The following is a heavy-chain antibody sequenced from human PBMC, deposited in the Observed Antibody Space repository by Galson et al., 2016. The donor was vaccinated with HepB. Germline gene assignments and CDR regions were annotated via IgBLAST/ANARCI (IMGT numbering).Heavy chain of an antibody. V-gene: IGHV1-46*01. CDR3: ARATYYNDNSGYYGYRY. J-gene: IGHJ4*02. Sequence: SVKVSCKASGYSLTSNYMHWVRQAPGQGLEWMGGINPIDGSTSYAQKFQGRVTMTRDTSTSTVYMGLSSLRSEDTAVYYCARATYYNDNSGYYGYRYWGQGTLVTVSS. CDR1: GYSLTSNY. CDR2: INPIDGST. D-gene: IGHD3-22*01.